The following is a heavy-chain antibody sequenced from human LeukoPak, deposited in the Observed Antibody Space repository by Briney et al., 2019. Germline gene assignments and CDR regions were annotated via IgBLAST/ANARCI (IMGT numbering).Heavy chain of an antibody. J-gene: IGHJ5*02. D-gene: IGHD2/OR15-2a*01. CDR2: INAGNGNT. Sequence: ASVKVSCKASGYTFTDYAVHWVRQAPGQRLEWMGWINAGNGNTGYSPNFQDRLTITRDTSASTAYMELSSLRSDDTAVYFCARGYCIGTTCRPHSFDPWGQGTLVSVSS. CDR3: ARGYCIGTTCRPHSFDP. V-gene: IGHV1-3*01. CDR1: GYTFTDYA.